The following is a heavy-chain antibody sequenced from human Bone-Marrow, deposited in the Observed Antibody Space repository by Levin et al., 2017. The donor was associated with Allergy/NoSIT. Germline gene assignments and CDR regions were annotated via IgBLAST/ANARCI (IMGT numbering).Heavy chain of an antibody. D-gene: IGHD3-10*01. Sequence: GGSPRLSCAASGFTFSNYEMNWVRQAPGKGLEWVSYISSSGSTIYYADCVKGRFTISRDNAKNSLYLQMNSLRAEDTAVYYCARDPSPVSMRDAFDIWGQGTMVTVSS. CDR1: GFTFSNYE. CDR2: ISSSGSTI. CDR3: ARDPSPVSMRDAFDI. V-gene: IGHV3-48*03. J-gene: IGHJ3*02.